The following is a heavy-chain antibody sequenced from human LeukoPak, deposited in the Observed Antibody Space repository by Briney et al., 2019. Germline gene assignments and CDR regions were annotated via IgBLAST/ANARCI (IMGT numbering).Heavy chain of an antibody. J-gene: IGHJ4*02. CDR1: GFTFSDYY. CDR3: ARALHARDY. Sequence: GGSLRLSCAASGFTFSDYYMSWIRQAPGRGLEWVSYIGTSGSPTFYAESVKGRFTISRDNTKTSLYLQMNSLRAEDTAMYYCARALHARDYWGQGTLVTVSS. V-gene: IGHV3-11*04. CDR2: IGTSGSPT.